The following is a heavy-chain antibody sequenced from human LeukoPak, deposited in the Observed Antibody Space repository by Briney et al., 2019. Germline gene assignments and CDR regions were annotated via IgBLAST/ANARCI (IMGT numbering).Heavy chain of an antibody. CDR3: VRDFDTVTTAYLQH. Sequence: GGSLRLSCAASGFTFNSYSMNWVRQAAGKGLEWVSSIRSSSRHIYYADSVKGRFTISRDDAKNSVYLQMNSLRAEETAVYYCVRDFDTVTTAYLQHWGQGTLVTVSS. J-gene: IGHJ1*01. CDR2: IRSSSRHI. CDR1: GFTFNSYS. V-gene: IGHV3-21*01. D-gene: IGHD4-17*01.